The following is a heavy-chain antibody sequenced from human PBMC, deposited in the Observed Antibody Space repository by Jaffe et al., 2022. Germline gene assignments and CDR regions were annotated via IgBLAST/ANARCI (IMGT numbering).Heavy chain of an antibody. CDR3: VSYNKKSGYTYGRGSVDI. Sequence: EVQLVQSGVEVKKPGESLKISCKGSGYSFTNYWIGWVRQMPGKGLEWMGIIYPGDSDTRYSPSFQGQVTISADKSITTAYLQWSSLKASDTAMYYCVSYNKKSGYTYGRGSVDIWGQGTMVTVSP. V-gene: IGHV5-51*03. J-gene: IGHJ3*02. CDR1: GYSFTNYW. D-gene: IGHD5-18*01. CDR2: IYPGDSDT.